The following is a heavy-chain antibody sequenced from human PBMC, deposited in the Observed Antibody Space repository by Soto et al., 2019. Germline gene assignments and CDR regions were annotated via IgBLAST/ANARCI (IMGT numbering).Heavy chain of an antibody. Sequence: SETLSLTCTVSGGSMSSYYWTWLRQSPGRGLEWIGYISYSGSTYYNPSLKSRVTVSADTSKNQFSPRMNSMIAADTAVYYCARADPDASVGYWGQGTLVTVSS. J-gene: IGHJ4*02. CDR2: ISYSGST. CDR3: ARADPDASVGY. D-gene: IGHD2-15*01. V-gene: IGHV4-59*01. CDR1: GGSMSSYY.